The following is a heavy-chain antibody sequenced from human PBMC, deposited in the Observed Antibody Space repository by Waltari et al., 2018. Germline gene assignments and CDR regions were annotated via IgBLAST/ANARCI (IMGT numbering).Heavy chain of an antibody. CDR3: SRDSSGNDY. Sequence: EVQMVESGGGLVQPGGSLKISCEASGFTFSTFWMSWFRQAPGKGLEWVANIKEDGSATYYIDSVRGRFTISRDNAKNSLYLQMSSLRVDDTAMYYCSRDSSGNDYWGQGTLVTVS. V-gene: IGHV3-7*01. CDR1: GFTFSTFW. J-gene: IGHJ4*02. CDR2: IKEDGSAT. D-gene: IGHD1-26*01.